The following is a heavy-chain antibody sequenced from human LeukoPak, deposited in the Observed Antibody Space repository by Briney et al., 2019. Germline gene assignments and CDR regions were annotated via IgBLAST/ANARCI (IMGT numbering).Heavy chain of an antibody. Sequence: PGGSLRLSCAASGFTFSSYSMNWVRQAPGRGLEWVSSISSGSSYIYYADSVKGRFTISRDNAKNSLYLQMNSLRAEDTAVYYCARRISSHYFDYWGQGTLVTVSS. CDR1: GFTFSSYS. CDR3: ARRISSHYFDY. CDR2: ISSGSSYI. J-gene: IGHJ4*02. V-gene: IGHV3-21*01.